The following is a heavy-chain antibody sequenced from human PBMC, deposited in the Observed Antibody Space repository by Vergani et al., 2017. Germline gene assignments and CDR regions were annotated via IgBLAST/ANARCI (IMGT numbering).Heavy chain of an antibody. J-gene: IGHJ4*02. Sequence: QVQLVESGGGVVQPGRSLRLSCAASGFTFSSYAMHWVRQAPGKGLEWVAVISYDGSNKYYADSVKGRFTISRDNSKNTLYLQMNSLRAEDTAVYYCASGLYSSSCPYDDWGQGTLVTVSS. D-gene: IGHD6-13*01. CDR1: GFTFSSYA. CDR2: ISYDGSNK. CDR3: ASGLYSSSCPYDD. V-gene: IGHV3-30*01.